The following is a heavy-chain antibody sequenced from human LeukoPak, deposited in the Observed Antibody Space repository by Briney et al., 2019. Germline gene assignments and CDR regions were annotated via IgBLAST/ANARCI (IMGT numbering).Heavy chain of an antibody. D-gene: IGHD3-16*02. J-gene: IGHJ3*02. CDR2: IYTSGST. CDR1: GGSISSGSYY. Sequence: NTSQTLSLTCTVSGGSISSGSYYWSWIRQPAGKGLEWIGRIYTSGSTNYNPSLKSRVTISVDTSKNQFSLKLSSVTAADTAVYYCARCRDDYVWGSYRQSDAFDIWGQGTMVTVSS. V-gene: IGHV4-61*02. CDR3: ARCRDDYVWGSYRQSDAFDI.